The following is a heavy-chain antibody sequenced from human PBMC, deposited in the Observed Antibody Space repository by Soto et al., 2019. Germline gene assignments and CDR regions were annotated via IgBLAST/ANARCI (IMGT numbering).Heavy chain of an antibody. J-gene: IGHJ4*02. Sequence: QVQLVQSGAEVKKPGASVKVSCKASGYTFSSHGIGWVRQAPGQGLEWMGWISNYNGNPNYAQKFQGRVTMTTDTSTSTAYMELRRLRSDDTAVYYCAKGLDWFFDYWGQGTLVTVSS. CDR2: ISNYNGNP. CDR1: GYTFSSHG. D-gene: IGHD3-9*01. CDR3: AKGLDWFFDY. V-gene: IGHV1-18*01.